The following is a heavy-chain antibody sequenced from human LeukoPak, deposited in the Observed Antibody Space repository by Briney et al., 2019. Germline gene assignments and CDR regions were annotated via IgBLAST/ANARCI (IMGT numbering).Heavy chain of an antibody. CDR3: ARDGGYCSSTSCPQDRPYYYYYMDV. D-gene: IGHD2-2*01. CDR1: GYTFTSYG. J-gene: IGHJ6*03. V-gene: IGHV1-18*01. CDR2: ISAYNGNT. Sequence: ASVKVSCKASGYTFTSYGISWVRQAPGQGLEWMGWISAYNGNTNYAQKLQGRVTMTTDTSTSTAYMELRSLRSDDTAVYYCARDGGYCSSTSCPQDRPYYYYYMDVWGKGTTVTVSS.